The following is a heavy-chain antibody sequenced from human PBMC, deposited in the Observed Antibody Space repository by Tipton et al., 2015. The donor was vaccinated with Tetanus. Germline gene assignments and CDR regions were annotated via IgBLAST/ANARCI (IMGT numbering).Heavy chain of an antibody. J-gene: IGHJ4*02. CDR3: ARDKHSIVGADTSDYFDY. V-gene: IGHV3-74*01. CDR1: GFTFSSYW. Sequence: SLRLSCAASGFTFSSYWMHWVRQAPGKGLVWVSRINSDGSSTSYADSVKGRFTISRDNAKNTLYLQMNSLRAEDTAVYYCARDKHSIVGADTSDYFDYWGQGTLVTVSS. D-gene: IGHD1-26*01. CDR2: INSDGSST.